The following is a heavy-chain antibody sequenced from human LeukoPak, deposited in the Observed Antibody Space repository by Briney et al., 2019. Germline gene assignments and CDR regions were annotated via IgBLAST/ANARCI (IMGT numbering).Heavy chain of an antibody. Sequence: SETLSLTCIVSGDSIRGDYWSWIRQPPGKGLEWIGYIYTGGSTSYNPSLRSRVTMSVDTSKNQFSLKLRSVTAADTAVYYCARHRNQQLSGWFDPWGQGTLVTVSS. CDR1: GDSIRGDY. J-gene: IGHJ5*02. D-gene: IGHD4-11*01. V-gene: IGHV4-4*09. CDR2: IYTGGST. CDR3: ARHRNQQLSGWFDP.